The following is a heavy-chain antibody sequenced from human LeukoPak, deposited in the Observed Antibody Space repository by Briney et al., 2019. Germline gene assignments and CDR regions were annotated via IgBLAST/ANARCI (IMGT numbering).Heavy chain of an antibody. CDR1: GFICISYA. J-gene: IGHJ4*02. CDR3: AKDRSSINGVRHGDFDY. CDR2: ISGSGGST. Sequence: GGSLRLSCAASGFICISYAMSWVRQAPGKGMEWVSTISGSGGSTYYADSVKGRFTISRDNSKNTVYLPMNSLRAEDTAVYYCAKDRSSINGVRHGDFDYWGQGTLVTVSS. D-gene: IGHD2-8*01. V-gene: IGHV3-23*01.